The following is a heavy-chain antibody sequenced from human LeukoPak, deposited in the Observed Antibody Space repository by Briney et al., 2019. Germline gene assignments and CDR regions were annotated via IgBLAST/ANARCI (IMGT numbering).Heavy chain of an antibody. CDR2: TFYRSKWYN. J-gene: IGHJ6*03. Sequence: SQTLSLTCAISGDSVSSNSAAWNWIRQSPSRGLEWLGRTFYRSKWYNDYAVSVKSRITINPDTSKNQFSLQLNSVTPEDTAVYYCAREEQWLVLSYYYYMDVWGKGTTVTVSS. CDR3: AREEQWLVLSYYYYMDV. D-gene: IGHD6-19*01. V-gene: IGHV6-1*01. CDR1: GDSVSSNSAA.